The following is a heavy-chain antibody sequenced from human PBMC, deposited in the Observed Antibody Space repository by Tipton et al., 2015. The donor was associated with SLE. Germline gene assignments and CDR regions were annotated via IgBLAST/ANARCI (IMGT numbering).Heavy chain of an antibody. CDR3: ARAIFWDGYFGAFDI. D-gene: IGHD3-3*01. V-gene: IGHV4-31*03. Sequence: TLSLTCTVSGGSISGSNYYWDWIRQYPGKGLEWIGFIYHSGNTYYNPSLQSRVNISVDTSKNQFSLKLNSVTAADTAVYYCARAIFWDGYFGAFDIWGQGTVVTVSS. CDR2: IYHSGNT. J-gene: IGHJ3*02. CDR1: GGSISGSNYY.